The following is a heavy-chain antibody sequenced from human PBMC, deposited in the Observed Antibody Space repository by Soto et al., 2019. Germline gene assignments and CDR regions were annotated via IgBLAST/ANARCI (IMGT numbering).Heavy chain of an antibody. Sequence: PGGSLRLSCASSGCTFSSYGMHLVRQAPGKGLEWVAVIWYDGSNKYYADSVKGRFTISRDNSKNTLYLQMNSLRAEDTAVYYCARDGRAWYDFWSGYSYFDYWGQGTLVTVSS. CDR2: IWYDGSNK. V-gene: IGHV3-33*01. D-gene: IGHD3-3*01. CDR1: GCTFSSYG. J-gene: IGHJ4*02. CDR3: ARDGRAWYDFWSGYSYFDY.